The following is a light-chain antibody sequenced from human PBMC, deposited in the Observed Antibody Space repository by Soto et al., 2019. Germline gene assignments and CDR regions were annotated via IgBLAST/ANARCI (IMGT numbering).Light chain of an antibody. V-gene: IGKV1-5*01. Sequence: DIQMTQSPSTLSASIGDRVKITCRASQSMNDWLAWYQQKPRKAPKVLIYDASSLQSGVPSRFSGSRSGTEFTLTIDSLQPDDVATYYCLRYNAFSQTFGQGTKVDIK. CDR1: QSMNDW. CDR3: LRYNAFSQT. J-gene: IGKJ1*01. CDR2: DAS.